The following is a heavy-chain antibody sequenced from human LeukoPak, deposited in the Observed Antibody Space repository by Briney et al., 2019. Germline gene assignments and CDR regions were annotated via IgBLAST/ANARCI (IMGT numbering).Heavy chain of an antibody. V-gene: IGHV1-2*06. D-gene: IGHD6-13*01. CDR2: INPNTGGT. CDR3: AKVPPSITAAGNWLDP. J-gene: IGHJ5*02. Sequence: ASVKVSCKASGYTFTGYYIHRVRQAPGQGLEWMGRINPNTGGTNYAQKFQGRVTMTRDTSITTAYMELSRLTSDDTAIYYCAKVPPSITAAGNWLDPWGQGALVTVSS. CDR1: GYTFTGYY.